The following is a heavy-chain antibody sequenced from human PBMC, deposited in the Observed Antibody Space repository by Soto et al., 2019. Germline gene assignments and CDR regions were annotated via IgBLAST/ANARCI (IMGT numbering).Heavy chain of an antibody. CDR1: GFTFSSYA. CDR2: ISYDGSNK. V-gene: IGHV3-30-3*01. Sequence: QVQLVESGGGVVQPGRSLRLSCAASGFTFSSYAMHWVRQPPGKGLEWVAVISYDGSNKYYADSVKGRFTISRDNSNNTLYLQMISLRVGVTAVYYCARGSSSWPEFGGEGRMDTVCS. D-gene: IGHD6-13*01. J-gene: IGHJ4*02. CDR3: ARGSSSWPEF.